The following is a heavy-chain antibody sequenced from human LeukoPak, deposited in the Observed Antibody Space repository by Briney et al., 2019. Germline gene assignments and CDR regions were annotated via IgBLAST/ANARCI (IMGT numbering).Heavy chain of an antibody. CDR3: ARSEAFDI. J-gene: IGHJ3*02. CDR1: GDSVTSSY. Sequence: SETLSLTCTVSGDSVTSSYWCWIRQSAGKGLEWIGRIYDNANTNYNPSLKSRVTMSVDTSKNQFSLRLSFVTAADTAVYYCARSEAFDIWGQGTTVTVSS. CDR2: IYDNANT. V-gene: IGHV4-4*07.